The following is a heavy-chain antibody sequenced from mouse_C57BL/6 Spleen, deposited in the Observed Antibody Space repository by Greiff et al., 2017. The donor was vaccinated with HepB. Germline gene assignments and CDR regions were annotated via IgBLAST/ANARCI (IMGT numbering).Heavy chain of an antibody. V-gene: IGHV1-82*01. D-gene: IGHD2-10*02. CDR2: IYPGDGDT. J-gene: IGHJ4*01. CDR3: ARSYGNIYYAMDY. Sequence: VKLQESGPELVKPGASVKISCKASGYAFSSSWMNWVKQRPGKGLEWIGRIYPGDGDTNYNGKFKGKATLTADKSSSTAYMQLSSLTSEDSAVYFCARSYGNIYYAMDYWGQGTSVTVSS. CDR1: GYAFSSSW.